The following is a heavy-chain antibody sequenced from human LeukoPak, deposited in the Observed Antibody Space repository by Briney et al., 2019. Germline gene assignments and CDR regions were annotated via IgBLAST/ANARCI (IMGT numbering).Heavy chain of an antibody. D-gene: IGHD2-2*02. CDR3: AKESTLCSSTSCYTGVDY. CDR2: ISYDGSNK. CDR1: GFTFSSYA. V-gene: IGHV3-30-3*01. Sequence: TGGSLRLSCAASGFTFSSYAMHWVRQAPGKGLEWVAVISYDGSNKYYADSVKGRFTISRDNSKNTLYLQMNSLRAEDTAVYYCAKESTLCSSTSCYTGVDYWGQGTLVTVSS. J-gene: IGHJ4*02.